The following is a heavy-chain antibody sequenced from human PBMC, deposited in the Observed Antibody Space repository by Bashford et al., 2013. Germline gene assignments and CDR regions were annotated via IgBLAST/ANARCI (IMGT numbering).Heavy chain of an antibody. CDR2: IIPIFGTA. Sequence: SVKVSCKASGGTFSSYAISWVRQAPGQGLEWMGGIIPIFGTANYAQKFQGRVTITADKSTSTAYMELSSLRSEDTAVYYCARASGRLDAFDIVGPRDKWSPSPQ. J-gene: IGHJ3*02. CDR3: ARASGRLDAFDI. V-gene: IGHV1-69*06. D-gene: IGHD3-10*01. CDR1: GGTFSSYA.